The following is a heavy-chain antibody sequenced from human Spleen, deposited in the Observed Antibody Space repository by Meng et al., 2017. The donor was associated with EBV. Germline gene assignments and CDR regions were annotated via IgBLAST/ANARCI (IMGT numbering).Heavy chain of an antibody. CDR1: GYNFTNYA. V-gene: IGHV7-4-1*01. Sequence: QVHLVQSGAEVKKSGASVMGSCKASGYNFTNYAMNWVRQVPGQGLEWMGWINTKTGTSMYAQGFTERFGFSLDSSVTTAYLQIYGLKAEDTAMYYCASVKGPYDILTLPLLDYWGQGTLVTVSS. CDR3: ASVKGPYDILTLPLLDY. CDR2: INTKTGTS. J-gene: IGHJ4*02. D-gene: IGHD3-9*01.